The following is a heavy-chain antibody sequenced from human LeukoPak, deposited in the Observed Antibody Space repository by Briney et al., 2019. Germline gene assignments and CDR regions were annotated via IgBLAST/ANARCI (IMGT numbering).Heavy chain of an antibody. CDR3: ARVSDISVAAYFDY. CDR1: GFTFDDYG. V-gene: IGHV3-20*04. D-gene: IGHD6-19*01. Sequence: GGSLRLSCAASGFTFDDYGLSWVRQAPGKGLEWVSGINWNGGSTGYADSVKGRFTISRDNAKNSLYLQMNSLRAEDTALYYCARVSDISVAAYFDYWGQGTLVTVSS. J-gene: IGHJ4*02. CDR2: INWNGGST.